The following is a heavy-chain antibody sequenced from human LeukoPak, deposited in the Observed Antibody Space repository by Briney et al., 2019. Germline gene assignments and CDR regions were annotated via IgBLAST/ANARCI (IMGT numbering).Heavy chain of an antibody. D-gene: IGHD2-15*01. CDR2: MNPNSGNT. V-gene: IGHV1-8*01. CDR1: GYTFTSYD. J-gene: IGHJ3*01. Sequence: ASVKVSCKASGYTFTSYDINWVRQATGQGLEWMGWMNPNSGNTGYAQKFQGRVTMTRNTSISAAYMELSSLRSEDTAVYYCARRALGYCSGGSCITSWGQGTMVTVSS. CDR3: ARRALGYCSGGSCITS.